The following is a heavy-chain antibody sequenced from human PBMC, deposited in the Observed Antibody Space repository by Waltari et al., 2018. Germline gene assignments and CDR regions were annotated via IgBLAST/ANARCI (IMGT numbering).Heavy chain of an antibody. CDR1: GASFSSYY. Sequence: QVQLQQWGAGLLKPSETLSLTCSVSGASFSSYYWGWVRHAPGKGLEWIGQIRHPGNTHSPPSLRKRVAISIDTSRNQFSLRVFSVTAADTGLYFCTRGGNYDFWSHSPFVDPWGQGTQVSVSS. V-gene: IGHV4-34*01. CDR3: TRGGNYDFWSHSPFVDP. J-gene: IGHJ5*02. D-gene: IGHD3-3*01. CDR2: IRHPGNT.